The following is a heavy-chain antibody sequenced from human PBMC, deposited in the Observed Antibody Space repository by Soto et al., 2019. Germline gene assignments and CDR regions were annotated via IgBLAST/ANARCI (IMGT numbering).Heavy chain of an antibody. CDR1: GGSISSYY. J-gene: IGHJ4*02. D-gene: IGHD2-2*01. Sequence: QVQLQESGPGLVKPSETLSLTCTVSGGSISSYYWSWIRQPPGKGLELIGYIYYSGSTNYNPSLKGRVTIPVEPSKNQFSLKLSSVTAADTAVYYCARVTPAAFDYWGQGTLVTVSS. V-gene: IGHV4-59*01. CDR3: ARVTPAAFDY. CDR2: IYYSGST.